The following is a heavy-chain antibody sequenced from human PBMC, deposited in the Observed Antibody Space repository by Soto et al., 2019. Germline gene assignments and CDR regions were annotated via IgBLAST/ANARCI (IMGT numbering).Heavy chain of an antibody. CDR1: GYSFTSYW. J-gene: IGHJ6*03. Sequence: GESLKISCKGSGYSFTSYWIGWVRQMPGKGLEWTGIIYPGDSDNRYSPSFQGQVTISADKSISTAYLQWSSLKASDTAMYYCARRALGYCSSTSCAANPTPADYYYYMDVWGKGTTVTVSS. D-gene: IGHD2-2*01. CDR3: ARRALGYCSSTSCAANPTPADYYYYMDV. V-gene: IGHV5-51*01. CDR2: IYPGDSDN.